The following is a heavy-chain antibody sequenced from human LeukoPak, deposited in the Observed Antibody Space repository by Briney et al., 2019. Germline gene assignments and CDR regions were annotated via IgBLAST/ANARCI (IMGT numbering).Heavy chain of an antibody. V-gene: IGHV3-7*01. D-gene: IGHD3-3*01. CDR2: IKQDGSEK. Sequence: GGSLRLSCAASGFTFSSHWMSWVRQAPGKGLEWVANIKQDGSEKYYVDSVKGRFTISRDNAKNSLYLQMNSLRAEDTAVYYCARDRRRITIFGVVIIPTYFDYWGQGTLVTVSS. CDR3: ARDRRRITIFGVVIIPTYFDY. CDR1: GFTFSSHW. J-gene: IGHJ4*02.